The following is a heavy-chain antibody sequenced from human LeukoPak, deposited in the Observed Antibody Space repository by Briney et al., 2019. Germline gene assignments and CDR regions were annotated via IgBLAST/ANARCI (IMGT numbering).Heavy chain of an antibody. V-gene: IGHV4-59*08. D-gene: IGHD3-10*01. CDR2: IYYSGST. Sequence: SETLSLTCTVSGVSISSYYWSWIRQPPGKGLEWIGYIYYSGSTNYNPSLKSRVTISVDTSKNQFSLKLSSVTAADTAVYYCARVGSGSYLDYWGQGTLVTVSS. J-gene: IGHJ4*02. CDR3: ARVGSGSYLDY. CDR1: GVSISSYY.